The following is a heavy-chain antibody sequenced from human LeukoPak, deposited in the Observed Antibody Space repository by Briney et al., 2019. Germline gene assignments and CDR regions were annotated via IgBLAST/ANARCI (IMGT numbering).Heavy chain of an antibody. V-gene: IGHV5-51*01. CDR2: IYPGDSDT. CDR3: ARVYCSSTSCHRWDY. J-gene: IGHJ4*02. Sequence: PGESLKISCKGSGYSFTSYWIGWVRQMPGKGLEWMGIIYPGDSDTRYSPSFQGQVTISADKSISTAYLQWSSLKASDTAMYYCARVYCSSTSCHRWDYWGQGTLVTVSS. CDR1: GYSFTSYW. D-gene: IGHD2-2*01.